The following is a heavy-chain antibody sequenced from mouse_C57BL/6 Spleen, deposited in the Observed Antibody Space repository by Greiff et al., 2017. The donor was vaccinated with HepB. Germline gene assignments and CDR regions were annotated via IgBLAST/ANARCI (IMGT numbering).Heavy chain of an antibody. CDR2: ISNLAYSI. CDR3: ARRGRDYAMDY. V-gene: IGHV5-15*01. CDR1: GFTFSDYG. J-gene: IGHJ4*01. Sequence: EVKLMESGGGLVQPGGSLKLSCAASGFTFSDYGMAWVRQAPRKGPEWVAFISNLAYSIYYADTVTGRFTISRENAKNTLYLEMSSLRSEDTAMYYCARRGRDYAMDYWGQGTSVTVSS.